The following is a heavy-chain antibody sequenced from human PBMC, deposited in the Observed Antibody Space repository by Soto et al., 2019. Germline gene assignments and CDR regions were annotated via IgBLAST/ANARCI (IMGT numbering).Heavy chain of an antibody. V-gene: IGHV3-64*04. Sequence: VQLVESGGGLVQPGGSLRLSCSASGFTFSSYAMHWVRQAPGKGLEYVSAISSNGGSTYYADSVKGRFTISRDNAKNSLYLQMNSLRAEDTAVYYCARPWDTAMVSTWNYWGQGTLVTVSS. J-gene: IGHJ4*02. CDR3: ARPWDTAMVSTWNY. CDR1: GFTFSSYA. CDR2: ISSNGGST. D-gene: IGHD5-18*01.